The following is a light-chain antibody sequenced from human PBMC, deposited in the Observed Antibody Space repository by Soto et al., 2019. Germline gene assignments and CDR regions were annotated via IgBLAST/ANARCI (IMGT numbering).Light chain of an antibody. CDR2: EVS. V-gene: IGLV2-8*01. Sequence: QSVLTQPPSAPGSPGQSVTTSCTGTSSDLGGYRYVSWYQQHPGKAPKLMIYEVSKRPSGVPDRFSGSKSGSTASLPVAGLQAEGEADYYCSSYAGSNNVVFGGGTQLTVL. CDR3: SSYAGSNNVV. CDR1: SSDLGGYRY. J-gene: IGLJ2*01.